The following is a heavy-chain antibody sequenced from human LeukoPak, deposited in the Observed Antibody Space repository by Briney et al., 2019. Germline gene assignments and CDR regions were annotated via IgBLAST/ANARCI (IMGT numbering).Heavy chain of an antibody. V-gene: IGHV4-34*01. CDR3: ARGRDPAVRGVPVYFDY. D-gene: IGHD3-10*01. CDR1: GGSFSGYY. Sequence: SETLSLTCAVYGGSFSGYYWSWIRQPPGKGLEWIGEINHSGSTNYNPSLKSRVTISLDMSKNQFSLKLNSVTAADTAVYYCARGRDPAVRGVPVYFDYWGQGTLVTVSS. J-gene: IGHJ4*02. CDR2: INHSGST.